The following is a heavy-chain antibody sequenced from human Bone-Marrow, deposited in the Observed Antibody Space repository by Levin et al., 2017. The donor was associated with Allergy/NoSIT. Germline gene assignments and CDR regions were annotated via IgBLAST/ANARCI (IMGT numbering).Heavy chain of an antibody. CDR2: INPNSGGT. D-gene: IGHD4/OR15-4a*01. CDR3: ARDSLPWVPQYYFDY. CDR1: GYTFTGYY. J-gene: IGHJ4*02. Sequence: GGSLRLSCKASGYTFTGYYMHWVRQAPGQGLEWMGWINPNSGGTNYAQKFQGRVTMTRDTSISTAYMELSRLRSDDTAVYYCARDSLPWVPQYYFDYWGQGTLVTVSS. V-gene: IGHV1-2*02.